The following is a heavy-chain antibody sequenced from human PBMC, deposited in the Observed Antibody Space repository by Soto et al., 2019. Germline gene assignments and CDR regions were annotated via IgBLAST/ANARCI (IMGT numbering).Heavy chain of an antibody. J-gene: IGHJ6*02. CDR1: GGSFSGYY. Sequence: SETLSLTCAVYGGSFSGYYWSWIRQPPGKGLEWIGEINHSGSTNYNPSLKSRVTISVDTSKNQFSLKLRSVTAADTAVYYCARNPGIAAAGNLRYYYGMDVWGQGTTVTVSS. D-gene: IGHD6-13*01. CDR3: ARNPGIAAAGNLRYYYGMDV. V-gene: IGHV4-34*01. CDR2: INHSGST.